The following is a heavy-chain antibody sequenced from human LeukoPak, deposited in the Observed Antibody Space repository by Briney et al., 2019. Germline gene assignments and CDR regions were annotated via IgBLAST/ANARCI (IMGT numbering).Heavy chain of an antibody. CDR2: MYYSVSA. V-gene: IGHV4-39*01. Sequence: SETLSLTCTVSGVSISSSSYYWGWIRQPPGKGLEWIGSMYYSVSAYYNPSLKSRVTMSVDTSKNQFSLKLSSVASADTAVYYCVRCGGSGSSDYYYYMDVWGKGTTVTVSS. D-gene: IGHD3-10*01. CDR1: GVSISSSSYY. J-gene: IGHJ6*03. CDR3: VRCGGSGSSDYYYYMDV.